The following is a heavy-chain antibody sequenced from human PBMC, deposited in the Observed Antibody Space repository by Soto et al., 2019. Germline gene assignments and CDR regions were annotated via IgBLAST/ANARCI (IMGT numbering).Heavy chain of an antibody. D-gene: IGHD3-3*01. CDR2: TSYDGSKK. J-gene: IGHJ3*02. Sequence: QVQLVESGGGVVQPGRSRRLSCAASGFTFSSYGMHWVRQAPGKGLEWVAVTSYDGSKKYYGDSVKGRFTISRDNSMNTLYLQMDSLSAEDTAVYYCAKELGLWSGYLDGFDIWGQGTMVTVSS. CDR3: AKELGLWSGYLDGFDI. CDR1: GFTFSSYG. V-gene: IGHV3-30*18.